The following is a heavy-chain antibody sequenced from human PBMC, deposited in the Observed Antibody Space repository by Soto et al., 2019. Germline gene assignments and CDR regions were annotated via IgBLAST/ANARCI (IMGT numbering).Heavy chain of an antibody. D-gene: IGHD2-21*02. V-gene: IGHV3-30*18. J-gene: IGHJ4*02. CDR2: ISFDGSKK. CDR1: GFTFRNYA. CDR3: AKDGRISYCSGDCYSFDY. Sequence: GGSLRLSCAASGFTFRNYAMHWVRQAAGKGLEWVAVISFDGSKKYYSDSVKGRFTISRDNSKNTLYLQMNSLRAEDTALYYCAKDGRISYCSGDCYSFDYWGQGTLVTVSS.